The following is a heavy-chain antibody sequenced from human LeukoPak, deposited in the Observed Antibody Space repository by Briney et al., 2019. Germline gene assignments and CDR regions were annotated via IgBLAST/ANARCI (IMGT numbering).Heavy chain of an antibody. Sequence: PRASVKVSCKASGGTFSSYAISWVRQAPGQGLEWMGGIIPIFGTANYAQKFQGRVTITADESTSTAYMELSSLRSEDTAVYYCARRGVFGYSHDLWGRGTLITVSS. D-gene: IGHD5-18*01. J-gene: IGHJ2*01. CDR2: IIPIFGTA. CDR3: ARRGVFGYSHDL. V-gene: IGHV1-69*13. CDR1: GGTFSSYA.